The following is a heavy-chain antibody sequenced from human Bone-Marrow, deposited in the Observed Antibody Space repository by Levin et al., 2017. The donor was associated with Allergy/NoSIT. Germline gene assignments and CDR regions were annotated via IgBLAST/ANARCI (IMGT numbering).Heavy chain of an antibody. CDR3: AKDVVFGTSSWSLGF. CDR1: GFSFRSFG. Sequence: GGSLRLSCAASGFSFRSFGMHWVRQAPGKGLEWVAVISYDESDKFYADSVKGRFTISRDNTKNTLYLQMNSLRSEDAAVYYCAKDVVFGTSSWSLGFWGQGTLVTVSS. J-gene: IGHJ4*02. D-gene: IGHD6-13*01. V-gene: IGHV3-30*18. CDR2: ISYDESDK.